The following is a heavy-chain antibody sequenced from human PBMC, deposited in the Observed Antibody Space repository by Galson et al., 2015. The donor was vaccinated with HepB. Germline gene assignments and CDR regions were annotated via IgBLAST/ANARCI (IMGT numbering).Heavy chain of an antibody. CDR3: AKDSNHAGMTTVNTGPDY. CDR1: GVTFSTYA. J-gene: IGHJ4*02. Sequence: SLRLCCAASGVTFSTYAMSWVRQAPGKGLEWVSSVSGSGDTYYADSVKGRFTISRDNSKNTLYLQMNSLRAEDTAVYYCAKDSNHAGMTTVNTGPDYWGQGTLVTVSS. CDR2: VSGSGDT. D-gene: IGHD4-17*01. V-gene: IGHV3-23*01.